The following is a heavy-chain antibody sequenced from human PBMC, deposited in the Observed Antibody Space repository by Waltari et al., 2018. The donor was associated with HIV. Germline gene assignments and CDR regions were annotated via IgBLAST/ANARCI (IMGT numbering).Heavy chain of an antibody. CDR3: AKLYEAEWDLRADY. D-gene: IGHD1-26*01. V-gene: IGHV5-51*01. CDR2: VCPGDAET. CDR1: GYDFRSHW. Sequence: EVQLVQSGAEVKKPGESLKISCKGSGYDFRSHWIGWVRRRLGRGVEWLGSVCPGDAETKYSPSSQCRVASSADNGITTAYLQWRSLKASDTAVDYCAKLYEAEWDLRADYWGQGTLVTVSS. J-gene: IGHJ4*02.